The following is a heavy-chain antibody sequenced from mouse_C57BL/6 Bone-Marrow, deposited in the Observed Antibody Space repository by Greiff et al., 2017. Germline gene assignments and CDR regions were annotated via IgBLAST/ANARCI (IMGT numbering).Heavy chain of an antibody. CDR3: ASDTTVVPYWYFDV. Sequence: VQLQQPGAELVKPGASVKLSCKASGYTFTGYWMQWVKQRPGQGLEWIGEIDPSDSYTNYNQKFKGKATLTVDTSSSTAYMQLSSLTSEDSAVYYCASDTTVVPYWYFDVWGTGTTVTVSS. CDR1: GYTFTGYW. D-gene: IGHD1-1*01. CDR2: IDPSDSYT. J-gene: IGHJ1*03. V-gene: IGHV1-50*01.